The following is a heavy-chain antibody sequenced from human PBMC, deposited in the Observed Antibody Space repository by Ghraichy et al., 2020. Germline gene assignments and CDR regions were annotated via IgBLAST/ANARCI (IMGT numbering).Heavy chain of an antibody. Sequence: WIGEINHSGSTNYNPSLKSRVTISVDTSKNQFSLKLSSVTAADTAVYYCARAPPGMIGGYSYGNPLFDYWGQGILVTVAS. CDR2: INHSGST. CDR3: ARAPPGMIGGYSYGNPLFDY. V-gene: IGHV4-34*01. J-gene: IGHJ4*02. D-gene: IGHD5-18*01.